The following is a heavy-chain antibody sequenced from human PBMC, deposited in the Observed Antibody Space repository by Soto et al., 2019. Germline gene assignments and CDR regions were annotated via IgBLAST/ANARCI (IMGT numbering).Heavy chain of an antibody. J-gene: IGHJ6*02. Sequence: SVKVSCKASGGTFSSYAISWVRQAPGQGLEWMGGIIPIFGTANYAQKFQGRVTITADESTGTAYMELSSLRSEDTAVYYCARAAKLALTPYCYYGMDVWGQGTTVTVSS. CDR2: IIPIFGTA. CDR3: ARAAKLALTPYCYYGMDV. V-gene: IGHV1-69*13. CDR1: GGTFSSYA.